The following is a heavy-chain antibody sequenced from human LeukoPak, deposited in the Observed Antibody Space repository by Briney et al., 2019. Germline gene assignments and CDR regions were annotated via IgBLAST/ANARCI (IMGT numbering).Heavy chain of an antibody. J-gene: IGHJ4*02. CDR2: INSAGSST. Sequence: GGSPRLSCAASGFTFSSYWMHWVRQAPGKGLVWVSRINSAGSSTIYADSVKGRFTISRDNSKNTLYLQMNSLRAEDTAVYYCARGPSGYHNTGGQGTLVTVSS. CDR1: GFTFSSYW. V-gene: IGHV3-74*01. CDR3: ARGPSGYHNT. D-gene: IGHD5-12*01.